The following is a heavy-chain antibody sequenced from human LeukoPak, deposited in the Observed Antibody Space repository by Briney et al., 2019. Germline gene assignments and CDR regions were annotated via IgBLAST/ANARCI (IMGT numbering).Heavy chain of an antibody. CDR3: ARGPWTRIPRYCSGGSCYSGYFDY. CDR1: GFTFSSYS. J-gene: IGHJ4*02. CDR2: ISSSSSYI. V-gene: IGHV3-21*01. Sequence: GGSLRLSCAASGFTFSSYSMNWVRQAPGKGLEWVSSISSSSSYIYYADSVKGRFTISRDNAKNSLYLQMNSLRAEDTAVYYCARGPWTRIPRYCSGGSCYSGYFDYWGQGTLVTVSS. D-gene: IGHD2-15*01.